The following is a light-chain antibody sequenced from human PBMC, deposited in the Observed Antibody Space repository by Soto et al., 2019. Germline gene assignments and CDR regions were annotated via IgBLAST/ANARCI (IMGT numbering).Light chain of an antibody. J-gene: IGKJ1*01. CDR2: GAS. CDR3: QQLNGSPWT. CDR1: PAIASF. V-gene: IGKV1-9*01. Sequence: IQLTQSPSSLSASVGDRVTITCRASPAIASFLAWYQQKPGTAPKLLIYGASTLQSGVPSRFSGSRPGTDYTLTIASLQPEDFATYYCQQLNGSPWTFGQGTKVDIK.